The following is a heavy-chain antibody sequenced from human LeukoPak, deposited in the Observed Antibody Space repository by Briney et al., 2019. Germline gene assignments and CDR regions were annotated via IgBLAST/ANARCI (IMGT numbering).Heavy chain of an antibody. CDR2: ISAYNGNT. D-gene: IGHD3-10*01. Sequence: ASVKVSCKASGYTFTSYGISWVRQAPGQGLEWMGWISAYNGNTNYAQKLQGRVTMTTDTSTSTAYMELRSQRSDDTAVYYCARGSPRTMVRGVIDHPFDYWGQGTLVTVSS. CDR3: ARGSPRTMVRGVIDHPFDY. CDR1: GYTFTSYG. J-gene: IGHJ4*02. V-gene: IGHV1-18*01.